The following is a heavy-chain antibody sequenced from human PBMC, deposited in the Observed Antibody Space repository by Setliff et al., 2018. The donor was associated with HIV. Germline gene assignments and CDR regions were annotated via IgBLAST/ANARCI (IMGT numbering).Heavy chain of an antibody. D-gene: IGHD3-10*02. CDR3: ARENYYVTEY. J-gene: IGHJ4*02. Sequence: GGSLRLSCAASGFTFSRYAMSWVRQAPGKGLEWVSTISTSGADTYDAHSMKGRFTISRDNSKNTLYLQMNSLTAEDTAAYYCARENYYVTEYWGQGTLVTVSS. CDR2: ISTSGADT. V-gene: IGHV3-23*01. CDR1: GFTFSRYA.